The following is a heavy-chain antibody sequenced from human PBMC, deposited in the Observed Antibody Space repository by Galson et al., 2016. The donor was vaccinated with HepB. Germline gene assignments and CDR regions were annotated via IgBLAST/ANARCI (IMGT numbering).Heavy chain of an antibody. J-gene: IGHJ4*02. CDR2: ISSSSSTT. CDR1: GFTFSIYS. D-gene: IGHD2-2*01. V-gene: IGHV3-48*01. CDR3: ANIGYCSSTSCSKDF. Sequence: SLRLSCAASGFTFSIYSPNWVRQAPGKGLEWVSYISSSSSTTDYADSVKGRFTISRDNAKNSLYLQMNSLRAEDTAVYYCANIGYCSSTSCSKDFWGRGTLVTVSS.